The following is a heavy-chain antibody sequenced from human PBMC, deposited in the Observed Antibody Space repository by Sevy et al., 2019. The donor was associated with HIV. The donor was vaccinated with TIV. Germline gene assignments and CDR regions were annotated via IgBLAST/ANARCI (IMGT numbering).Heavy chain of an antibody. CDR3: ARGGGGSFNSDY. CDR2: IYHSGST. Sequence: SDTLSLTCAVSVYSISSGYYWGWIRQPPGKGLEWIGSIYHSGSTYYNPSLKSRVTISVDTSKNQFSLKLSSVTAADTAVYYCARGGGGSFNSDYWGQGTLVTVSS. V-gene: IGHV4-38-2*01. J-gene: IGHJ4*02. D-gene: IGHD1-26*01. CDR1: VYSISSGYY.